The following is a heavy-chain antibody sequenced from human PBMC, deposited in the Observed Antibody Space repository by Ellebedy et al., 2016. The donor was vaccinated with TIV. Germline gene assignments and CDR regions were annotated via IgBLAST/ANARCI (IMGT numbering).Heavy chain of an antibody. D-gene: IGHD1-1*01. CDR1: GYTFTGYS. J-gene: IGHJ5*02. V-gene: IGHV1-2*02. CDR2: INPNRACT. CDR3: ARGRGNWQQGGPGFDP. Sequence: AASVKVSCKASGYTFTGYSMHSVRQALGQGLEWLGWINPNRACTNYAQKFQGRATMTRDTSISTAYMELSSLRSEDTAVYYCARGRGNWQQGGPGFDPWGQGTLVTVSS.